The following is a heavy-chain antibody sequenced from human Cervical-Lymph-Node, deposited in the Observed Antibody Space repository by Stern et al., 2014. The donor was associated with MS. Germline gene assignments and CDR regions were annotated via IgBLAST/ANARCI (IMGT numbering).Heavy chain of an antibody. D-gene: IGHD3-16*01. CDR2: IWHDGSIK. V-gene: IGHV3-33*01. CDR3: ARGGLWGAYAPMDV. J-gene: IGHJ6*02. CDR1: GFTFSSYG. Sequence: QVQLVQSGGGVVQPGRSLRLSCAASGFTFSSYGMHWVRQAPGKGLEWVTVIWHDGSIKQYADSVMGRFTISKDNDRSTLYLQMNSLRAEDPAVYYCARGGLWGAYAPMDVWGQGTTVTVSS.